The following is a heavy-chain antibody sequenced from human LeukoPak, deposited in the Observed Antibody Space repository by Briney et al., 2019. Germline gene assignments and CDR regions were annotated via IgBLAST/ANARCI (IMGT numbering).Heavy chain of an antibody. CDR2: IWYDGSNK. D-gene: IGHD6-19*01. CDR3: ARDRSVAATGDFDY. CDR1: GFTFSSYG. J-gene: IGHJ4*02. Sequence: PGRSLRLSCAASGFTFSSYGMHWVRQAPGQGLEWVAVIWYDGSNKYYADSVKGRFTISRDNSKNTLYLQMNSLRAEDTAVYYCARDRSVAATGDFDYWGQGTLVTVSS. V-gene: IGHV3-33*01.